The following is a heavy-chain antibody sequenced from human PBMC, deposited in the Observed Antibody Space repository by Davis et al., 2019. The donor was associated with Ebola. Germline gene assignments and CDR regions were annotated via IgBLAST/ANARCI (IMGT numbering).Heavy chain of an antibody. CDR3: ARDTSGIAVAGQ. Sequence: ASVKVSCKASGYTFTSYGINWVRQAPGQGLEWMGWINPHNGNTNYAQNVQGRVTMTTDTSTSTAYMELRSLRSDDTAVYYCARDTSGIAVAGQWGQGTLVTVSS. CDR2: INPHNGNT. D-gene: IGHD6-19*01. V-gene: IGHV1-18*01. CDR1: GYTFTSYG. J-gene: IGHJ4*02.